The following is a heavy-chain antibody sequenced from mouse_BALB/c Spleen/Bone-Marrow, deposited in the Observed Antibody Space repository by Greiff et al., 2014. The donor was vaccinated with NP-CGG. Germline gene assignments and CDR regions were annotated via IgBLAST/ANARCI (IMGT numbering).Heavy chain of an antibody. Sequence: QVQLKQSGAELAKPGASVKMSCKASGYTLSTYWMHWVKQRPGQGLEWIGYINPRTGFTEYSPKFRDKATFTVDNSSSTAYMRLSSLTSEDSAVYYYARLAYYGDYPAWFAYWGQGTLVTVSA. CDR3: ARLAYYGDYPAWFAY. CDR1: GYTLSTYW. J-gene: IGHJ3*01. D-gene: IGHD2-13*01. CDR2: INPRTGFT. V-gene: IGHV1-7*01.